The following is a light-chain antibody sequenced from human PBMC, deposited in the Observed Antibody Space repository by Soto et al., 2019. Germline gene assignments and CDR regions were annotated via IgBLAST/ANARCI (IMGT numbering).Light chain of an antibody. V-gene: IGLV2-11*01. J-gene: IGLJ3*02. CDR3: CSYAGSSTWV. CDR1: SNDVGGYNY. Sequence: QSALTQPRSVSGSPGQSVTISCTGTSNDVGGYNYVSWYQQHPGKAPKLLISDVNKRPSWVPDRFSGSKSGNTASLIISGPQAEDEADYYCCSYAGSSTWVFGGGTKLTVL. CDR2: DVN.